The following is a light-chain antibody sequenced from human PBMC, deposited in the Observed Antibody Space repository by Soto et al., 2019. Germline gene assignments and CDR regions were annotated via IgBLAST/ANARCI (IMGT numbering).Light chain of an antibody. Sequence: EIVMTQSPATLSVSPGERATLSCRASQSVSSNLAWYQQKPGQAPRLLIYGASTRATGIPARFSGSGSGTEFTLTICSLQSEDFSVYYCQQYNNWPAATFGHGTKVDIK. CDR1: QSVSSN. J-gene: IGKJ3*01. CDR2: GAS. CDR3: QQYNNWPAAT. V-gene: IGKV3-15*01.